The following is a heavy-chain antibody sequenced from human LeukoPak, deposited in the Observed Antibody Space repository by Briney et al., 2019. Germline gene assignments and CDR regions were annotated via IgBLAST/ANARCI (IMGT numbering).Heavy chain of an antibody. CDR3: AKDRDGGTNTRAKGFDY. CDR2: MNPNNGNT. CDR1: GYTFTSYD. D-gene: IGHD1-7*01. J-gene: IGHJ4*02. V-gene: IGHV1-8*01. Sequence: ASVKVSCKASGYTFTSYDINWVRQAPGQGLEWMASMNPNNGNTAYARKFQGRVTMTRDTSIGTAYLELSALRSEDTAVYYCAKDRDGGTNTRAKGFDYWGQGTLVTVSS.